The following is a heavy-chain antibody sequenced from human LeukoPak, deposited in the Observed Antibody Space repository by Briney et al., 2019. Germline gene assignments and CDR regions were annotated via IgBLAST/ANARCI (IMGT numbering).Heavy chain of an antibody. J-gene: IGHJ4*02. CDR1: GFTFSSYG. D-gene: IGHD3-22*01. CDR2: ISSDGSNK. CDR3: AKDRPYDSSG. Sequence: PGGSLRLSCAASGFTFSSYGMHWVRQAPGKGLEWVAVISSDGSNKFYADSVKGRFSISRDNSKNTLYLQMNSLRADDTAVYYCAKDRPYDSSGWGQGTLVTVSS. V-gene: IGHV3-30*18.